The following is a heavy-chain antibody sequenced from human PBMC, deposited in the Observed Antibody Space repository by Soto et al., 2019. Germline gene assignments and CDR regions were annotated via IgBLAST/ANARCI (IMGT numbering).Heavy chain of an antibody. CDR1: GFMFSSAW. V-gene: IGHV3-15*01. Sequence: EVQMVQSGGDLVKPGGSLRLSCVTSGFMFSSAWMSWVRQAPGKGLEWVARIKSKGDGGARDYAAPGKGRFTISRNDSKNTVYLQMNSLRAEDTAVYYCVEGWNDFWGQGTLVTVSS. D-gene: IGHD1-1*01. CDR3: VEGWNDF. CDR2: IKSKGDGGAR. J-gene: IGHJ4*02.